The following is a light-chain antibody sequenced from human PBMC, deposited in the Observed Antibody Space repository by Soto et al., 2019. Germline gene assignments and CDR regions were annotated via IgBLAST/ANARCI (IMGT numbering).Light chain of an antibody. Sequence: ELVLTQSQGTLSLSPGERATLSCRASQSVSSSYLAWYQQKPGQAPRLFIYASSIRATGIPDRFSGSGSGTDFTLTISRLEPEDFAVDYCQQYGLSPRTFGRGTKVEIK. J-gene: IGKJ1*01. V-gene: IGKV3-20*01. CDR1: QSVSSSY. CDR2: ASS. CDR3: QQYGLSPRT.